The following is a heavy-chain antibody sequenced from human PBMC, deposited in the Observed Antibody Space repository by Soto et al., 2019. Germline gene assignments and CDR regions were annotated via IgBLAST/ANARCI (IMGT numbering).Heavy chain of an antibody. CDR3: ARDAPGAAPY. V-gene: IGHV4-31*03. Sequence: SETLSLTCTVSGGPVINGDSYLNWIRQHPEKGLEWMGYINYRGTTNYNAALKSRILISVDTSKNQFSLRLTSVTAADMAVYYCARDAPGAAPYWGQGTLVTVSS. J-gene: IGHJ4*02. CDR2: INYRGTT. CDR1: GGPVINGDSY. D-gene: IGHD6-13*01.